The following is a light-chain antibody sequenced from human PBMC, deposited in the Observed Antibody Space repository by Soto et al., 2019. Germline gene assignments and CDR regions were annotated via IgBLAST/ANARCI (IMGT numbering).Light chain of an antibody. CDR3: QSLGTGIQV. J-gene: IGLJ3*02. V-gene: IGLV4-69*01. CDR2: INYDGTH. CDR1: SGYSTNA. Sequence: QAVVTQSPSASASLGASVKLTCTLSSGYSTNAIAWHQQQSEKGPRFLMKINYDGTHSKGDGFFDRFSGSSSGAERHLSISSLQSEDAADYYCQSLGTGIQVFGGGTKLTVL.